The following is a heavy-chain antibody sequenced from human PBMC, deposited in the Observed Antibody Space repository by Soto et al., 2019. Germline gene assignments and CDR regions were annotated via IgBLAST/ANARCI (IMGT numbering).Heavy chain of an antibody. V-gene: IGHV4-31*03. CDR1: GGSISSGGYY. CDR3: HRAGAVAKFLAFDY. CDR2: IYYSGST. J-gene: IGHJ4*02. D-gene: IGHD6-19*01. Sequence: QVQLQESGPGLVKPSQTLSLTCTVSGGSISSGGYYWSWIRQHPGKGLEWIGYIYYSGSTYYNPSLWSRVTISVDTSKNQFSLKLSSVTAADTAVYYCHRAGAVAKFLAFDYWGQGTLVTVSS.